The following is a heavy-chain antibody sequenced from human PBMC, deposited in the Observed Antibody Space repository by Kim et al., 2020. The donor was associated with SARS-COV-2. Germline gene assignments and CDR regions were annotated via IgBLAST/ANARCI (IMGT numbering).Heavy chain of an antibody. CDR1: GYTLTELS. V-gene: IGHV1-24*01. D-gene: IGHD3-22*01. CDR2: FDAEDGET. J-gene: IGHJ4*02. CDR3: ATGPIQIVVVSLDY. Sequence: ASVKVSCKVSGYTLTELSMHWVRQDPGKGLEWMGGFDAEDGETIYAQKFQGRVTMTEDTSTDTAYMELSRLRSEDTAGYYCATGPIQIVVVSLDYWGQGTLVTVSS.